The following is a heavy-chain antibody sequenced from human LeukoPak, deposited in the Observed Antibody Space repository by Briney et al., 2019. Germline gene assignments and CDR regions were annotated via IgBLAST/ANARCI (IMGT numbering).Heavy chain of an antibody. V-gene: IGHV3-7*01. CDR2: IKQDGSER. CDR3: AREPYYYYYYMDV. CDR1: GFTFRSFW. J-gene: IGHJ6*03. Sequence: PGGSLRLSCAASGFTFRSFWMSWVRQAPGKGLEWVANIKQDGSERYYMDSVKGRFTISRDNAKNSLYLRLSSLRAKDTAVYYCAREPYYYYYYMDVWGKGTTVTVSS.